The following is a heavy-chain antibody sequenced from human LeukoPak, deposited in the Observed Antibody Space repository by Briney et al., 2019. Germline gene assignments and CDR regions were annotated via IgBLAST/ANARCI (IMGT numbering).Heavy chain of an antibody. CDR3: ARALLVAATGYYYYMDV. V-gene: IGHV3-21*01. J-gene: IGHJ6*03. Sequence: GGTLRLSCAASGFTFSSYGMSWVRQAPGKGLEWVSSISSSSSYIYYADSVKGRFTISRDNAKNSLYLQMNSLRAEDTAVYYCARALLVAATGYYYYMDVWGKGTTVTVSS. D-gene: IGHD2-15*01. CDR2: ISSSSSYI. CDR1: GFTFSSYG.